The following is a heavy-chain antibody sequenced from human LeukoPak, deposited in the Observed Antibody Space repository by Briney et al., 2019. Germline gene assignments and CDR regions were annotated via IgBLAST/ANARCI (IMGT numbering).Heavy chain of an antibody. CDR2: IYTSGST. V-gene: IGHV4-61*02. CDR1: GGSISSGSYY. J-gene: IGHJ5*02. D-gene: IGHD5-24*01. Sequence: PSETLSLTCTVSGGSISSGSYYWRWIRQPAGKGLEWIGRIYTSGSTNYNPSLKSRVTISVDTSKNQFSLKLSSVTAADTAVYYCARDRRWLQHNNWFDPWGQGTLVTVSS. CDR3: ARDRRWLQHNNWFDP.